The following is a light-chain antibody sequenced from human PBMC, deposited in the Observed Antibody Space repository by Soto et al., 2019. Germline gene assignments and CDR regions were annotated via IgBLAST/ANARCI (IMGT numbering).Light chain of an antibody. CDR1: QSVGSW. CDR2: KAS. J-gene: IGKJ1*01. CDR3: QQYKGYFRT. Sequence: DIQLTQSPSTLSASVGDRVTITCRASQSVGSWLAWFQQKPGKAPNLLIYKASSLESGVPSRFSGSGSGTEFTLTISSLQPDDFATYYCQQYKGYFRTFGQGTKVEIK. V-gene: IGKV1-5*03.